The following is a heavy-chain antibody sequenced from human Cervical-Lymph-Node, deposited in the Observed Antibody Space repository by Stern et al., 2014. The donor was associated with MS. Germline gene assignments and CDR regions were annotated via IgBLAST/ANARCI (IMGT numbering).Heavy chain of an antibody. CDR3: ARQRSGAHFDN. V-gene: IGHV5-51*01. D-gene: IGHD1-26*01. CDR2: IYPGDSDI. J-gene: IGHJ4*02. Sequence: VQLVQSGAEVKKPGESLKISCKISGYIFTNYWIAWVRQMPGKGLEWMGIIYPGDSDIRYSPSFQGQVTISGDKSISTAYLQWTSLKASDTAIYYCARQRSGAHFDNWGQGTRVTVSS. CDR1: GYIFTNYW.